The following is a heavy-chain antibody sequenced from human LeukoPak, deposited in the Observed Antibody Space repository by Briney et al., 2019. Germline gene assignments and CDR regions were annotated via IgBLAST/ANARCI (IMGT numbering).Heavy chain of an antibody. D-gene: IGHD3-22*01. J-gene: IGHJ6*03. V-gene: IGHV3-23*01. CDR3: ARYYYDSSGYSNYYYYYYMDV. CDR2: ISGSGGST. CDR1: GFTFSSYA. Sequence: PGGSLRLSCAASGFTFSSYAMSWVRQAPGKGLEWVSAISGSGGSTYYADSVKGRFTISRDNAKNSLYLQMNSLRAEDTALYYCARYYYDSSGYSNYYYYYYMDVWGKGTTVTVSS.